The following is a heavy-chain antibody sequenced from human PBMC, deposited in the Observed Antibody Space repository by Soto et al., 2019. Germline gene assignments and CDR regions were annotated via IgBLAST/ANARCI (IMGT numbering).Heavy chain of an antibody. Sequence: QVQLVQSGAEVKKPGASVKVSCKASGYTFTSYGISRVRQAPGQGLEWMGWISAYNGNTNYAQKLQGRDIMTPATSTSTAYLKLRSVRSDDTAVYYCARDHYCYVSSGPLSACDIWGPGTMVTVSS. CDR1: GYTFTSYG. D-gene: IGHD3-22*01. J-gene: IGHJ3*02. V-gene: IGHV1-18*01. CDR3: ARDHYCYVSSGPLSACDI. CDR2: ISAYNGNT.